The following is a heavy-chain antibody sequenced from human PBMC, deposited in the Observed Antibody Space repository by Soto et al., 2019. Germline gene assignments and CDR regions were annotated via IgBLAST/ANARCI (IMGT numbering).Heavy chain of an antibody. CDR1: GYTFTGYY. Sequence: GASVKVSCKASGYTFTGYYMHWVRQAPGQGLEWMGWINPKSGGTDYAQKFQGRVTMTRDTSSSSAYMGLSSLRSDDTAVYYCAKANSGDDDEFDYWGQGTQVTVSS. V-gene: IGHV1-2*02. CDR2: INPKSGGT. D-gene: IGHD5-12*01. CDR3: AKANSGDDDEFDY. J-gene: IGHJ4*02.